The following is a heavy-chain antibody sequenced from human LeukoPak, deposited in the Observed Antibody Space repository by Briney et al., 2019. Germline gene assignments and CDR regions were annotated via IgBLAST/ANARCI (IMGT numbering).Heavy chain of an antibody. Sequence: GGSLRLSCAASGFTFRSYWMSWVRQAPGKGLEWVANIKQDGSEKYYVDSVKGRFTISRDNARNSVYLQMNSLRAEDTAVYYCAKKYSNSWPAFDYWGQGTLVTVSS. CDR1: GFTFRSYW. CDR2: IKQDGSEK. D-gene: IGHD4-11*01. J-gene: IGHJ4*02. V-gene: IGHV3-7*03. CDR3: AKKYSNSWPAFDY.